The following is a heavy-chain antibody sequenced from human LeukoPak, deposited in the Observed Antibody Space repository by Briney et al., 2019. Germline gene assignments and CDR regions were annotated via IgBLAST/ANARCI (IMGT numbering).Heavy chain of an antibody. V-gene: IGHV3-74*01. CDR1: GFTFSNYW. CDR2: IKSDGSST. CDR3: ARGDFDY. J-gene: IGHJ4*02. Sequence: GGSLRLSCAASGFTFSNYWMHWVRQAPGEALMWVSRIKSDGSSTTYADSVKGRFTISRDSSKNTVFLQMNSLRAEDTAVYYCARGDFDYWGQGTLVTVSS.